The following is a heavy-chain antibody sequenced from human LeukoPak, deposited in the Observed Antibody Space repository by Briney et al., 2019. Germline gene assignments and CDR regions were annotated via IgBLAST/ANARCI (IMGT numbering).Heavy chain of an antibody. Sequence: SVKVSCKASGGTFSSYAISWVRQAPGQGLEWMGGIIPIFGTANYAQKFQGRVTITADESTSTAYMGLSSLRSEDTAVYYCASLLTRSYYYYGMDVWGQGTTVTVSS. D-gene: IGHD3-16*01. CDR2: IIPIFGTA. CDR1: GGTFSSYA. J-gene: IGHJ6*02. V-gene: IGHV1-69*01. CDR3: ASLLTRSYYYYGMDV.